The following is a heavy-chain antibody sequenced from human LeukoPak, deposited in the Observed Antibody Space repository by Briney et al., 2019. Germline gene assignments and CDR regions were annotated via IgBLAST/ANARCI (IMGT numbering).Heavy chain of an antibody. Sequence: PGGSLRLSCAASGFTFSSYSMNWVRQAPGKGLEWVSSISSSSSYIYYADSVKGRFTISRDNAKNSLYLQMNSLRAEDTAVYYCARGGYCSSTICYVLNAFDIWGQGTVVTVSS. CDR2: ISSSSSYI. D-gene: IGHD2-2*01. CDR1: GFTFSSYS. CDR3: ARGGYCSSTICYVLNAFDI. V-gene: IGHV3-21*01. J-gene: IGHJ3*02.